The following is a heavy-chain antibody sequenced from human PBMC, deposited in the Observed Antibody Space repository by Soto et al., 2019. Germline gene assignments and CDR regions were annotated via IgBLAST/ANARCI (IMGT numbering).Heavy chain of an antibody. D-gene: IGHD4-4*01. CDR3: ARYRTTVPVAFDV. J-gene: IGHJ3*01. CDR1: GLAFPIDD. Sequence: QVQLVQSGAEVKKPGASVQVSCKASGLAFPIDDIIWVRQTIGQGLEFMGWMNPSGRNTGYAQKFQGRATFTWNTPTSTAYMDLCGLRSEDTAVYYCARYRTTVPVAFDVWGQGTMVTVSS. V-gene: IGHV1-8*01. CDR2: MNPSGRNT.